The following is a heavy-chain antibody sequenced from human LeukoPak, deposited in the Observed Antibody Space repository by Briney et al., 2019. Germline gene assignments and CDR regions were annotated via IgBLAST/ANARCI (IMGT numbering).Heavy chain of an antibody. D-gene: IGHD1-26*01. Sequence: SETQSLTCTVSGGSISSYYWSWIRQPPGKGLEWIGYIYYSGSTNYNPSLKSRVTISVDTSKNQFSLKLSSVTAADTAVYYCARERGVGATNWFDPWGQGTLVTVSS. CDR2: IYYSGST. V-gene: IGHV4-59*01. CDR3: ARERGVGATNWFDP. J-gene: IGHJ5*02. CDR1: GGSISSYY.